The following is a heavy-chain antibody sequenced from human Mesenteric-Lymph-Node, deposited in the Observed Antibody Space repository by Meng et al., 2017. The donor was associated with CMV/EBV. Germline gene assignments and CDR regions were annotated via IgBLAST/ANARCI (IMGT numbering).Heavy chain of an antibody. Sequence: SETLSLTCTVSGGSISSYYWSWIRQPPGKGLEWIGYIYYSGSTNYNPSLKSRVTISVDTSKNQFSLKLSSVTAADTAVYYCARDRWKLVRYYYYGMDVWGQGTTVTVSS. CDR1: GGSISSYY. CDR3: ARDRWKLVRYYYYGMDV. CDR2: IYYSGST. D-gene: IGHD6-6*01. J-gene: IGHJ6*02. V-gene: IGHV4-59*01.